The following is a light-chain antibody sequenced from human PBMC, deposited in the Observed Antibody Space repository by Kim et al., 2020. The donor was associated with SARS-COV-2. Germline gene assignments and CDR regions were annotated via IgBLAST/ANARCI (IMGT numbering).Light chain of an antibody. J-gene: IGLJ3*02. CDR1: SNNVGDQG. Sequence: QAGLTQPPSVSKGLRQTATLTCTGNSNNVGDQGATWLQQHQGHPPRLLSYRNNNRPAGISERLSASRSGNTASLTITGLQPDDEADYYCSAWDRSLTAWVFGGGTQLTVL. CDR2: RNN. V-gene: IGLV10-54*01. CDR3: SAWDRSLTAWV.